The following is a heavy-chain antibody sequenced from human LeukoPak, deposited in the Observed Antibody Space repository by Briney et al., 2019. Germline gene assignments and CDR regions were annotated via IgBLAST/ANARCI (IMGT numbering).Heavy chain of an antibody. D-gene: IGHD3-3*01. CDR3: ARDRVFEGAIGDY. V-gene: IGHV4-39*07. Sequence: SETLSLTCSVSGGSISGSRDSCGWIRQPPRKGLEWIGNIDYSGTTHYNPSLKGRVTISIDTSKRQFSLKLSSVTAADTAVYYCARDRVFEGAIGDYWGQGILVTVSS. CDR2: IDYSGTT. CDR1: GGSISGSRDS. J-gene: IGHJ4*02.